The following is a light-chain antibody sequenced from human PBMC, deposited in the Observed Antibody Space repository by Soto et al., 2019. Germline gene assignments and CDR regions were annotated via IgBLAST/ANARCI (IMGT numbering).Light chain of an antibody. CDR2: NAF. V-gene: IGKV3-15*01. Sequence: EIVMTQSPATLSVSPGERATLSCRASQSVSSNLAWYQQKPGQAPRLLIYNAFTRATGIPARFSGSGSGTEFTLTISSLQSEDFAAYYCQQYNKWPPFTFGPGTKVDIK. CDR1: QSVSSN. CDR3: QQYNKWPPFT. J-gene: IGKJ3*01.